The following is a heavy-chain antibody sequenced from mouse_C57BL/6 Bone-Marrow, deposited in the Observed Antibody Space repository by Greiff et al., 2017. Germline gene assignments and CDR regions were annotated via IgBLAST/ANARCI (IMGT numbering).Heavy chain of an antibody. Sequence: VQLQQSGPELVKPGASVKIPCKASGYTFTDYNMDWVKQSHGKSLEWIGDTNPNNGGTIYNQKFKGKATLTVDKSSSTAYMEIRSLTSEVTSVYYCARSHYGSRTGYFDVWGTGTTVTVSS. CDR2: TNPNNGGT. CDR1: GYTFTDYN. CDR3: ARSHYGSRTGYFDV. D-gene: IGHD1-1*01. J-gene: IGHJ1*03. V-gene: IGHV1-18*01.